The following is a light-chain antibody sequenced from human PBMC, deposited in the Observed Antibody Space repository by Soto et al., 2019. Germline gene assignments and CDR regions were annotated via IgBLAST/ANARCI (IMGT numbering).Light chain of an antibody. V-gene: IGLV1-40*01. CDR3: QSYDSSLSGSYV. CDR2: GNS. Sequence: QSALTQPPSVSGAPGQRVTISCTGSSSNIGAGYDVHWYQQLPGTAPKLLIYGNSNRPSGVPDRFSGPKSGTSASLAITGLQAEDEADYYCQSYDSSLSGSYVFGTGTKLTVL. J-gene: IGLJ1*01. CDR1: SSNIGAGYD.